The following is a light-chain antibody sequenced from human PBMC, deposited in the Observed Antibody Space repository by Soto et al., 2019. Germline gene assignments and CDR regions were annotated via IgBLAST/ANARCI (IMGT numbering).Light chain of an antibody. Sequence: DIQMTQSPSSLSASVGDRVTITCQASQDISNYLNWYQQKPGKAPKLLIYDASNLETGVPSRFSGSGSGTDFTFTISSLQPEDIATYYCQQYDNLLVTCGGGTKVEIK. CDR1: QDISNY. V-gene: IGKV1-33*01. CDR2: DAS. CDR3: QQYDNLLVT. J-gene: IGKJ4*01.